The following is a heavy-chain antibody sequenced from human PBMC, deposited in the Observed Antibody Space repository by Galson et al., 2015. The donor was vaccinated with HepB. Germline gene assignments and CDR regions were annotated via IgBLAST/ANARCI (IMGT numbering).Heavy chain of an antibody. V-gene: IGHV1-18*01. D-gene: IGHD3-22*01. J-gene: IGHJ3*02. CDR1: GYTFINYG. CDR2: ISGYNGNT. Sequence: SVKVSCKASGYTFINYGISWVRQAPGQGPEWMGWISGYNGNTNYAQNLQGRVIMTTDTSTSTAYMEIRGLRSDDTAVYYCARGRKGNYYDLDAFDMWGQGTMVIVSA. CDR3: ARGRKGNYYDLDAFDM.